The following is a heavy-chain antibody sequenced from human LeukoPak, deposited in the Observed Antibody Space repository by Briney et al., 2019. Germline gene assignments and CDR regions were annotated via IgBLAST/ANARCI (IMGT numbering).Heavy chain of an antibody. Sequence: ASVKVSCKASGGTFSSYAISWVRQAPGQGLEWMGGIIPIFGTANYAQKFQGRVTITTDESTSTAYTELSSLRSEDTAVYYCARGGEYSYGSHDYWGQGTLVTVSS. V-gene: IGHV1-69*05. CDR1: GGTFSSYA. CDR2: IIPIFGTA. CDR3: ARGGEYSYGSHDY. D-gene: IGHD5-18*01. J-gene: IGHJ4*02.